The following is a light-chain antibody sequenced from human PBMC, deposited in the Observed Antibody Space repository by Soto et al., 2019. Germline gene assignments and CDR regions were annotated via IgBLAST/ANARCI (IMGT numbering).Light chain of an antibody. J-gene: IGKJ1*01. CDR1: QSLNRW. V-gene: IGKV1-5*01. CDR2: DAS. CDR3: QQYNNWPWT. Sequence: IDMSQSPSSLSASVWDRVTITCRASQSLNRWLAWYQQKPGKAPKLLIYDASSLQSGVPSRFSGSGSGTEFTLTISSLQSVDFAVYSCQQYNNWPWTFGQGTKVDIK.